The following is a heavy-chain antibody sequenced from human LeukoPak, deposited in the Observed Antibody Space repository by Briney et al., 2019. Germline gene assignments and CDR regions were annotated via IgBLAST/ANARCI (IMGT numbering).Heavy chain of an antibody. CDR3: ARDVRGITMIVALGY. V-gene: IGHV1-18*01. J-gene: IGHJ4*02. CDR1: GYTFTSYG. CDR2: ISAYNGNT. D-gene: IGHD3-22*01. Sequence: ASVKVSCKASGYTFTSYGISWVRQAPGQGLEWMGWISAYNGNTNYAQKLQGRVTMTTDTSTSIAYMELRSLRPDDTAVYYCARDVRGITMIVALGYWGQGTLVTVSS.